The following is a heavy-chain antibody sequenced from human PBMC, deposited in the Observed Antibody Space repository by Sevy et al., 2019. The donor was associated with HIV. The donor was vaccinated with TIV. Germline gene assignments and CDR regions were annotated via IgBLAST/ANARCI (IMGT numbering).Heavy chain of an antibody. J-gene: IGHJ4*02. CDR3: VRGADYYDRGGANCDS. V-gene: IGHV3-30*02. CDR1: GFSFSKYG. CDR2: IRYDGSSE. Sequence: GGSLRLSCAASGFSFSKYGMHWVRQAPGKGLEWVALIRYDGSSEYYADSVKGRFTISRDNSNNTLYLQVNSLRAEDTAVYYCVRGADYYDRGGANCDSWGQGTLVTVSS. D-gene: IGHD3-22*01.